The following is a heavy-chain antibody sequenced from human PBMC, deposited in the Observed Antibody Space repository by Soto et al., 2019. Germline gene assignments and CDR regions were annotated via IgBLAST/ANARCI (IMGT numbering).Heavy chain of an antibody. V-gene: IGHV3-74*01. D-gene: IGHD6-13*01. CDR1: GFTFSSYW. CDR2: MNRDVSDT. J-gene: IGHJ4*02. CDR3: ARDEEANHWYLRDY. Sequence: EVHLVESGGGLVQPGGSLRLSCTTSGFTFSSYWMPWVHQAPGKGLVWVSHMNRDVSDTRYADSVKGRFTISRDNAKNTVYLQMKSLRAEDTAVYYCARDEEANHWYLRDYWGLVTLVTVSS.